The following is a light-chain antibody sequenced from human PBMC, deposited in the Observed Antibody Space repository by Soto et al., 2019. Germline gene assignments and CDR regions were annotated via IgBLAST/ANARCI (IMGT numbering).Light chain of an antibody. CDR3: QKYSSVPF. V-gene: IGKV1-27*01. J-gene: IGKJ3*01. CDR2: AAS. Sequence: DIQMTQSPTSLSASVGDRVTITCRASQGIRNFVAWYQQKPGKAPKLLIYAASTLQSGVPSRFSGSGSGTDFTITINSLQPEDVATYSCQKYSSVPFFGPGTKVEIK. CDR1: QGIRNF.